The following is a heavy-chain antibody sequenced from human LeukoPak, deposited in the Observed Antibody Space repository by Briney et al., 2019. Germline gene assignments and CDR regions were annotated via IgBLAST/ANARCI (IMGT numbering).Heavy chain of an antibody. Sequence: ASVKVSCKVSGYTLTELSMHWVRQAPGKGLEWMGGFDPEDGETIYAQKFQGRVTMTEDTSTDTAYMELSSLRSEDTAVYYCATISGSYSYDASDIWGQGTMVTVSS. CDR3: ATISGSYSYDASDI. CDR2: FDPEDGET. CDR1: GYTLTELS. J-gene: IGHJ3*02. V-gene: IGHV1-24*01. D-gene: IGHD1-26*01.